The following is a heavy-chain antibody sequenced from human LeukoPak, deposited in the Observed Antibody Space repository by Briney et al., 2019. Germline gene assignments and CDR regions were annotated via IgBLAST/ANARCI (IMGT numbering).Heavy chain of an antibody. V-gene: IGHV4-34*01. CDR2: INHSGST. CDR3: ELEGIAAAPSQNQSNN. J-gene: IGHJ4*02. D-gene: IGHD6-13*01. Sequence: MSSETLSLTCAVYGVSFSGYYWSWIRQPPGKGVEWIGEINHSGSTNYNPSPKSRVTISVDTSKNQFSPKLSSVTAADTAVYYCELEGIAAAPSQNQSNNWGQGTLVTVSS. CDR1: GVSFSGYY.